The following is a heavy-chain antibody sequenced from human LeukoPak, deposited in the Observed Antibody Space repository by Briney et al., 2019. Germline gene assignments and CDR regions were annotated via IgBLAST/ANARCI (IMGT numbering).Heavy chain of an antibody. D-gene: IGHD7-27*01. CDR2: INSGGSGT. Sequence: GGSLRLSCAASGFAFSSNWMHWVRQTPGKGLVWVSRINSGGSGTSYADSVEGRFTTSRDNAKNTLYLQMNSLKGEDTAVYYCATSLGPLAEYWGRGTLVTVSS. CDR1: GFAFSSNW. CDR3: ATSLGPLAEY. J-gene: IGHJ4*02. V-gene: IGHV3-74*01.